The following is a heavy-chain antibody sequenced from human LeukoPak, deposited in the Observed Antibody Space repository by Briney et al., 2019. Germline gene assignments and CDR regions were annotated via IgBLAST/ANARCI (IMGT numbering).Heavy chain of an antibody. D-gene: IGHD6-19*01. Sequence: GGSLRLSCAASGFTFSSYWMHWVRQAPGKGLVWVSRINSDGSSTSYADSVKGRFTISRDNAKNTLYLQMNSLRAEDTAVYYCARVRQWLVPTSDYWGQGTLVTVSS. CDR2: INSDGSST. V-gene: IGHV3-74*01. CDR3: ARVRQWLVPTSDY. J-gene: IGHJ4*02. CDR1: GFTFSSYW.